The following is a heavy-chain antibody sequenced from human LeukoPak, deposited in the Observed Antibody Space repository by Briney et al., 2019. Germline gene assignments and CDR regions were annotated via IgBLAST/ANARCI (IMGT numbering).Heavy chain of an antibody. CDR3: ARHLGIQLWFLDY. V-gene: IGHV4-39*01. CDR1: GGSMSSSTYY. D-gene: IGHD5-18*01. J-gene: IGHJ4*02. Sequence: SETLSLTCTVSGGSMSSSTYYWGWICQPPGKGLEWIGSIYHSGSTYYNPSLKSRVTISVDTSKNQFSLKLSSVTAADTAVYYCARHLGIQLWFLDYWGQGTLVTVSS. CDR2: IYHSGST.